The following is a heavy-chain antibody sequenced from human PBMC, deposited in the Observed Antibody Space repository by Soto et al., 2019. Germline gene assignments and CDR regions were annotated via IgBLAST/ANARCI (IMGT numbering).Heavy chain of an antibody. D-gene: IGHD5-12*01. CDR1: GLSLSTKGVG. J-gene: IGHJ5*02. CDR2: IYWDDDK. CDR3: AHLYAESGYDWRYDP. V-gene: IGHV2-5*02. Sequence: SGPTLVNPTQTLTLTCNFSGLSLSTKGVGVGWIRQPPGKALEWLGIIYWDDDKRYRPSLNNRLTITKDTSKNQVVLTMTNVDTVDTGTYFCAHLYAESGYDWRYDPWGQGTRVTVSS.